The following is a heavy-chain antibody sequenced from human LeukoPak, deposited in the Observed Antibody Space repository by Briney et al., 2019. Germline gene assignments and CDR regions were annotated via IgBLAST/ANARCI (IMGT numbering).Heavy chain of an antibody. CDR3: ARDLRTFGEFPDLFDY. Sequence: TSVKASCKASGYTFTHYFMHSVRQAPGQRLEWMGWISAYNGNTNHAQKLQGRVTIATDTSTSTAYMELRSVRCDVTAVYCCARDLRTFGEFPDLFDYWGQGTLVTVSS. CDR2: ISAYNGNT. CDR1: GYTFTHYF. V-gene: IGHV1-18*04. J-gene: IGHJ4*02. D-gene: IGHD3-10*01.